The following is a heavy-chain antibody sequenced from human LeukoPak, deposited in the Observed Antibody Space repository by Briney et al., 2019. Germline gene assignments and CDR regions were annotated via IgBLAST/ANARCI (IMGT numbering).Heavy chain of an antibody. CDR1: GFICSNYG. J-gene: IGHJ4*02. CDR2: IRHDGSNK. CDR3: TKLPGVATTGDANFDY. V-gene: IGHV3-30*02. D-gene: IGHD1-1*01. Sequence: GGSLRLSCAASGFICSNYGMHWVRQAPGKGLEWVAFIRHDGSNKCYADSVKGRFTISRDNSKSTLYLQMNSLRAEDTAVYYCTKLPGVATTGDANFDYWGQGTLVTVSS.